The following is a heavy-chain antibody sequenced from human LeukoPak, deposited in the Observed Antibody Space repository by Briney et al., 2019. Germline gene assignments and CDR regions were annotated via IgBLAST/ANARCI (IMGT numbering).Heavy chain of an antibody. Sequence: EASVKVSCTASGYPFTSYYINWVRQAPGQGLEWMGWISAYNGDTNYAQNLQGRVTMTTDTSTDTAYMELRSLRSDDTAVYYCARDGLSYTNPNNWFDPWGQGTLVTVSS. D-gene: IGHD2-2*02. J-gene: IGHJ5*02. CDR2: ISAYNGDT. CDR1: GYPFTSYY. CDR3: ARDGLSYTNPNNWFDP. V-gene: IGHV1-18*01.